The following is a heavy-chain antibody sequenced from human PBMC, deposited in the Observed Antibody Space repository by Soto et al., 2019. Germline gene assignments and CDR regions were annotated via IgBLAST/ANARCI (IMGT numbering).Heavy chain of an antibody. Sequence: GASVKVSCKASGYTFTSYAMHWVRQAPGQRLEWMGWINAGNGNTKYSQKFQGRVTITRDTSASTAYMELSSLRSEDTAVYYCARTPTWGTIFGVVIIPADLRFDPWGQGTLVTVSS. J-gene: IGHJ5*02. D-gene: IGHD3-3*01. CDR3: ARTPTWGTIFGVVIIPADLRFDP. V-gene: IGHV1-3*01. CDR1: GYTFTSYA. CDR2: INAGNGNT.